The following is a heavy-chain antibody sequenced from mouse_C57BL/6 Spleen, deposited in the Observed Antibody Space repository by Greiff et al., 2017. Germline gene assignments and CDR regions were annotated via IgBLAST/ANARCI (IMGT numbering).Heavy chain of an antibody. CDR2: IYPGNSDT. J-gene: IGHJ4*01. V-gene: IGHV1-5*01. D-gene: IGHD1-1*01. CDR3: TRYYYGSSSYAMDD. Sequence: EVQLQQSGTVLARPGASVKMSCKTSGYTFTSYWMHWVKQRPGQGLEWIGAIYPGNSDTSYNQKFKGKAQLTAVTSASTAYMELSSLTNEDSAVYYCTRYYYGSSSYAMDDWGQGTSVTVSS. CDR1: GYTFTSYW.